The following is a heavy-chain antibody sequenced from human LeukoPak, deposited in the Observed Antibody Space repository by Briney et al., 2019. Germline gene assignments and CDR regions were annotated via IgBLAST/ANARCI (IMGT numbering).Heavy chain of an antibody. CDR2: IYDSGSA. Sequence: PSETLSLTCTVSGGSISSSSYYGGWIRQPPGKGLNWIGSIYDSGSAYYNQSLKSRVTISVDTSKTQFSLKLSSVTAADTAVYYCARHAYYYDSSGYPDAFDIWGQGTMVTVSS. J-gene: IGHJ3*02. CDR1: GGSISSSSYY. D-gene: IGHD3-22*01. CDR3: ARHAYYYDSSGYPDAFDI. V-gene: IGHV4-39*01.